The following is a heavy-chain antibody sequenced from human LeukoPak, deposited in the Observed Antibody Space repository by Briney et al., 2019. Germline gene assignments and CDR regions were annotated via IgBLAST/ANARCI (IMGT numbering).Heavy chain of an antibody. CDR2: IKEDEIEI. J-gene: IGHJ5*02. D-gene: IGHD3-22*01. V-gene: IGHV3-7*01. Sequence: PGGSLRLSCAASGFAFNSQTMSWVRQAPGKGLERVASIKEDEIEIHYVDSVKGRFTISRDNAKDSLYLQMNSLRVEDTAVYYCARGGFRHFDPWGQGTLVTVSS. CDR1: GFAFNSQT. CDR3: ARGGFRHFDP.